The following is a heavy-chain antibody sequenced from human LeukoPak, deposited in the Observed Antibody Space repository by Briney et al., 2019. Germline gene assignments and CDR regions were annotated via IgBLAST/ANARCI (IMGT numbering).Heavy chain of an antibody. Sequence: GGSLRLSCAASGFTFSSYWMSWVRQAPGKGLEWVANIKQYGSEKYYVDSVKGRFTISRDNAKNSLYLQMSSLRAEDTAVYYCARAGSGGYPEHFQHWGQGTLVTVSS. CDR2: IKQYGSEK. V-gene: IGHV3-7*01. CDR1: GFTFSSYW. CDR3: ARAGSGGYPEHFQH. D-gene: IGHD1-26*01. J-gene: IGHJ1*01.